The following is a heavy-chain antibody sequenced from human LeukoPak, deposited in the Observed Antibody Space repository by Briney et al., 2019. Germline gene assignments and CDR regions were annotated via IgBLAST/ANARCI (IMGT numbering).Heavy chain of an antibody. CDR3: ARDQGDTAMAIDY. V-gene: IGHV3-7*01. Sequence: GGSLRLSCAASGFTFSSYWMSWVRQAPGKGLEWVANIKQDGSEKYYVDSVKGRFTISRDNAKNSLYLQMNSLRAEDTAVYYCARDQGDTAMAIDYWGQGTLVTVSS. D-gene: IGHD5-18*01. CDR1: GFTFSSYW. CDR2: IKQDGSEK. J-gene: IGHJ4*02.